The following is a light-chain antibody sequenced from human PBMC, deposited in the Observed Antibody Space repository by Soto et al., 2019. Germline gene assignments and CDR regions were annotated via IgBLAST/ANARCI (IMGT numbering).Light chain of an antibody. Sequence: SYELTQPLSVSVALGQTARITCGGNNIGRKNVHWYQQKPGQAPLLVIYRVSNRPSGIPERFSGSNSGNTATLTISRAQAGDEADYYCQVWDSSTARVFGGGTKLTVL. CDR3: QVWDSSTARV. V-gene: IGLV3-9*01. J-gene: IGLJ3*02. CDR1: NIGRKN. CDR2: RVS.